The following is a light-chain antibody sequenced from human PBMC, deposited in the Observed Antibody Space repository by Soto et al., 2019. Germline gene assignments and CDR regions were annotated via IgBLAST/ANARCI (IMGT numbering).Light chain of an antibody. V-gene: IGKV1-9*01. J-gene: IGKJ2*01. CDR3: QQLYTDPFT. Sequence: IQVTQSPSFLSASVGDRVTITCRASQGVTRSFAWYQQRPGEAPRLLIYSVASLQSGVPSRFSGSGSGTEFTLTINSLQPEDFATYYCQQLYTDPFTCGRGTHLDIK. CDR2: SVA. CDR1: QGVTRS.